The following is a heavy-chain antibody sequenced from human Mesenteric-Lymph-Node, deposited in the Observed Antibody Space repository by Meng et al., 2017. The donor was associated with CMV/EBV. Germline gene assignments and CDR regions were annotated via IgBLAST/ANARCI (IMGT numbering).Heavy chain of an antibody. D-gene: IGHD3-16*01. Sequence: GESLKISCAASGFTFSSYSMNWVRQAPGKGLEWVANIKQDGSEKYYVDSVKGRFTISRDNAKNSLYLQMNSLRAEDTAVYYCARDTLSAYYYYYGMDVWGQGTTVTVSS. J-gene: IGHJ6*02. V-gene: IGHV3-7*01. CDR1: GFTFSSYS. CDR3: ARDTLSAYYYYYGMDV. CDR2: IKQDGSEK.